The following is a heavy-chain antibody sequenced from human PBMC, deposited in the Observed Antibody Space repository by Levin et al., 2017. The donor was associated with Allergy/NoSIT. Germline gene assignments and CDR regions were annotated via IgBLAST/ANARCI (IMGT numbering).Heavy chain of an antibody. CDR1: GGSISSYY. CDR2: IYYSGST. D-gene: IGHD3-22*01. V-gene: IGHV4-59*01. Sequence: SETLSLTCTVSGGSISSYYWSWIRQPPGKGLEWIGYIYYSGSTNYNPSLKSRVTISVDTSKNQFSLKLSSVTAVDTAVYYCASEAGDSRGDYYFDYWGQGTLVTVSS. J-gene: IGHJ4*02. CDR3: ASEAGDSRGDYYFDY.